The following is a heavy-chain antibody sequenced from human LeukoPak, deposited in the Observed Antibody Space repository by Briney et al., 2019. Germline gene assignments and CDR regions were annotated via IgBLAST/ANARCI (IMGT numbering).Heavy chain of an antibody. CDR2: ISPNGGST. CDR1: GFTFSSYA. Sequence: GGSLRLSCSASGFTFSSYAMHWVRQAPGKGLEYVSAISPNGGSTYYADSVKGRFSISRDNSKNTLFLHMNTLRAEDTAIYYCAKDRTVGASYWYFDLWGRGTLVTVSS. V-gene: IGHV3-64*04. CDR3: AKDRTVGASYWYFDL. J-gene: IGHJ2*01. D-gene: IGHD1-26*01.